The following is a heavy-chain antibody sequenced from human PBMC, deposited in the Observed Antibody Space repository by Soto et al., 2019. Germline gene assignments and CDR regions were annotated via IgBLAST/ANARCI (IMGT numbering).Heavy chain of an antibody. CDR3: ARHPERIAQIGWFDP. Sequence: GGSLRLSCTASGFTFSRHAMTWVRQAPGKGLEWVSYISSSSSTIYYADSVKGRFTISRDNAKNSLYLQMNSLRAEDTAVYYCARHPERIAQIGWFDPWGQGT. V-gene: IGHV3-48*01. D-gene: IGHD6-13*01. CDR2: ISSSSSTI. CDR1: GFTFSRHA. J-gene: IGHJ5*02.